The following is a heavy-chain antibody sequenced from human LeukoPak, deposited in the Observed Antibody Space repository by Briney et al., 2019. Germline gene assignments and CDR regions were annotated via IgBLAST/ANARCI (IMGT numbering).Heavy chain of an antibody. CDR1: GFTFGDYE. J-gene: IGHJ4*02. CDR2: ISSSGSTI. V-gene: IGHV3-48*03. CDR3: ARDTLSGLAFY. Sequence: PGGSLRLSCAASGFTFGDYEMNWVRQAPGKGLEWVSYISSSGSTIYYADSVKGRFTIPRDNAKNSLFLQMNSLRAEDTAVYYCARDTLSGLAFYWGQGTLVTVSS. D-gene: IGHD3-16*01.